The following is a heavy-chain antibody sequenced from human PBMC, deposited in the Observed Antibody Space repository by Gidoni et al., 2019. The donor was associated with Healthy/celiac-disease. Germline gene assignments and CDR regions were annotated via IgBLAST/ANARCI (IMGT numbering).Heavy chain of an antibody. D-gene: IGHD5-12*01. CDR1: GFTVSSYS. CDR2: ISSSSSYI. V-gene: IGHV3-21*01. CDR3: ARGNGDGYNGLQH. Sequence: EVQLVESGGGLVKPGGYLRLSCAASGFTVSSYSMNLVRQAPGKGLEWVSSISSSSSYIYYADSVKGRFTISRDNAKNSLYLQMNSLRAEDTAVYYCARGNGDGYNGLQHWGQGTLVTVSS. J-gene: IGHJ1*01.